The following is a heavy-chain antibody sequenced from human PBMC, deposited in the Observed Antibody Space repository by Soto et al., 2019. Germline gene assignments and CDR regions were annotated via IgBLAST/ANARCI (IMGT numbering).Heavy chain of an antibody. D-gene: IGHD6-19*01. J-gene: IGHJ3*02. CDR3: ARSSSGCVDDAFDI. CDR1: GGNFSSYT. V-gene: IGHV1-69*02. Sequence: QVQLVQSGAEVKKPGSSVKVSCKASGGNFSSYTISWVRQAPGQGLEWMGRIIPILGIENYAQKFQGRVTITADNSTSTAYMELSSLRSQDTAVYYCARSSSGCVDDAFDIWGQGTMVTVSS. CDR2: IIPILGIE.